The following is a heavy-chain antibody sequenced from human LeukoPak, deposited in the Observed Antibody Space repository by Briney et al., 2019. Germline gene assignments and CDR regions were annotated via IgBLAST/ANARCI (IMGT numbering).Heavy chain of an antibody. Sequence: GGSLRLSCAASGFTFDDYGMSWVRQAPGKGLEWVSAISGSGGSTYYADSVKGRFTISRDNSKNTLYLQMNSLRAEDTALYYCAKTRNGSGSYYPDAFDIWGQGTMVTVSS. D-gene: IGHD3-10*01. J-gene: IGHJ3*02. CDR2: ISGSGGST. CDR3: AKTRNGSGSYYPDAFDI. CDR1: GFTFDDYG. V-gene: IGHV3-23*01.